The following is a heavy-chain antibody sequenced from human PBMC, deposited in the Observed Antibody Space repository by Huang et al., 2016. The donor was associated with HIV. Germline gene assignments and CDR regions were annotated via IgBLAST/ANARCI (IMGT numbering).Heavy chain of an antibody. CDR2: ISYDGSYK. CDR3: AKDGVVVIPATIPAYFDY. D-gene: IGHD2-2*02. CDR1: GLTFSSYG. Sequence: QVQMVESGGGVVQPGRSLRLSCAASGLTFSSYGMHGVRQAPVKGLDLVAIISYDGSYKYYADSVKGRFTISRDNSKNTLYLQMNSLRAEDTAVYYCAKDGVVVIPATIPAYFDYWGQGTLVTVSS. V-gene: IGHV3-30*18. J-gene: IGHJ4*02.